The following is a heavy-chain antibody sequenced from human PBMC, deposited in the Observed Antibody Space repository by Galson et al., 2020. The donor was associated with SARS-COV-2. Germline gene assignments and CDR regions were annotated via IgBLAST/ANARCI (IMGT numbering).Heavy chain of an antibody. CDR1: GFTFSNHW. CDR2: IYSEGSSP. V-gene: IGHV3-74*01. Sequence: GGSLRLSCAVSGFTFSNHWMHWVRQAPGKGLVLVSRIYSEGSSPSYADSVKGRFTISGDNAKNTLYLQMNSLRAEDTAVYYCARGDRGNDYFDYWGQGTLVTVSS. J-gene: IGHJ4*02. D-gene: IGHD3-16*01. CDR3: ARGDRGNDYFDY.